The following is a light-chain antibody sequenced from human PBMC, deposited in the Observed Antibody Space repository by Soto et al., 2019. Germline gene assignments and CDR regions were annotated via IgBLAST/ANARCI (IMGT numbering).Light chain of an antibody. CDR3: GTWDTSLSAGV. CDR2: DND. V-gene: IGLV1-51*01. CDR1: SSNIGNKF. J-gene: IGLJ3*02. Sequence: QSVLTQPTSVSAAPGQKVTISCSGSSSNIGNKFVSWYQQIPGTAPKLLIYDNDKRPSGIPDRFSGSKSGTSATLGITGLQTGDEADYYCGTWDTSLSAGVFGGGTKLTVL.